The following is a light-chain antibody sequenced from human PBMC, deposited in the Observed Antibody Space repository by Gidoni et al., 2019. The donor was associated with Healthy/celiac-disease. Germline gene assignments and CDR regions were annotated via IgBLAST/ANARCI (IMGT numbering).Light chain of an antibody. CDR2: TAS. CDR1: QSISSW. CDR3: QQYNSYLT. Sequence: DIQMTQSPSTLSASVGDRVTITCRASQSISSWLAWYQQKPGKAPKLLIYTASSLERGVPSRFSGSGSGTEFTLTISSLQPDDFATYYCQQYNSYLTFGGGTKVEIK. J-gene: IGKJ4*01. V-gene: IGKV1-5*03.